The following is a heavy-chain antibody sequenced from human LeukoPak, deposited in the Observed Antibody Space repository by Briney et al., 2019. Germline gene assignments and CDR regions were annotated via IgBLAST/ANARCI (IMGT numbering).Heavy chain of an antibody. Sequence: SETLSLTCAVYGGSFSGYYWSWIRQPPGKGLEWIGEINHSGSTNYNPSLKSRVTISVDKSKNQFSLKLSSVTAADTAVYYCARENILTGYFWFDPWGQGTLVTVSS. CDR2: INHSGST. CDR1: GGSFSGYY. J-gene: IGHJ5*02. CDR3: ARENILTGYFWFDP. V-gene: IGHV4-34*01. D-gene: IGHD3-9*01.